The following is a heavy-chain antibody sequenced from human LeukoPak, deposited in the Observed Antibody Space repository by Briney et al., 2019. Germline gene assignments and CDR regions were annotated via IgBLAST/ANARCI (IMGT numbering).Heavy chain of an antibody. J-gene: IGHJ6*03. Sequence: ASVKVSCKASGYTFTSHAMYWVRQAPGQRLEWMGWINAGDGNTKYSQEFQGRVTITRDTSASTAYMELSSLRSEDMAVYYCARGAAAGGPIPYYYYMDVWGKGTTVTVSS. CDR3: ARGAAAGGPIPYYYYMDV. CDR1: GYTFTSHA. CDR2: INAGDGNT. D-gene: IGHD6-13*01. V-gene: IGHV1-3*03.